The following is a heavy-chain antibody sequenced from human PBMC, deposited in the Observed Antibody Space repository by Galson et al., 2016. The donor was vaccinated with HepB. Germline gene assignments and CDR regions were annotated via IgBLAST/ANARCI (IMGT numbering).Heavy chain of an antibody. Sequence: SLRLSCATSGFTFDTYGMHWVRQAPGKGLEWVAIIWSDGSKYYADPVQGRFNISIDNSKKSLCLQMSGLRAEDTAVYYCARDTNIGLGTWIDYWGRGTLVTVSS. CDR3: ARDTNIGLGTWIDY. CDR1: GFTFDTYG. D-gene: IGHD1-1*01. V-gene: IGHV3-33*01. J-gene: IGHJ4*02. CDR2: IWSDGSK.